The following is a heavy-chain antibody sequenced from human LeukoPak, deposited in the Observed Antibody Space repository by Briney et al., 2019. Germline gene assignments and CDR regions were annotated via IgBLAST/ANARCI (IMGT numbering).Heavy chain of an antibody. CDR1: GGTFITYA. V-gene: IGHV1-69*13. J-gene: IGHJ3*02. CDR3: ARDRLVRYFDCLLEPNGAFDI. Sequence: ASVMVSSKASGGTFITYATSWVRQAPGQGREWMGGIIPIFGTANYAQKFQGRVTITADESTSTAYMELSSLRSEDTAVCYCARDRLVRYFDCLLEPNGAFDIWGQGTMVTVSS. CDR2: IIPIFGTA. D-gene: IGHD3-9*01.